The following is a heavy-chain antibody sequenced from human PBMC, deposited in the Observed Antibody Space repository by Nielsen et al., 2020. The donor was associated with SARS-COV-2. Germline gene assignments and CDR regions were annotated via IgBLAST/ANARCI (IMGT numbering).Heavy chain of an antibody. CDR2: ISSSSSYI. D-gene: IGHD6-19*01. J-gene: IGHJ4*02. V-gene: IGHV3-21*01. CDR3: ATGHWYSSGWYSVDY. Sequence: WIRQPPGKGLEWVSSISSSSSYIYYADSVKGRFTISRDNAKNSLYLQMNSLRAEDTAVYYCATGHWYSSGWYSVDYWSQGTLVTVSS.